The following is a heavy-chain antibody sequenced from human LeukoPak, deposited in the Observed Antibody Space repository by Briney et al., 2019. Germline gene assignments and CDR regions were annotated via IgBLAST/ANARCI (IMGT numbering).Heavy chain of an antibody. CDR2: IIPIFGTA. D-gene: IGHD2-15*01. Sequence: GASVKVSCKASGYTFTSYGISWVRQAPGQGLEWMGGIIPIFGTANYAQKFQGRVTITADESTSTAYMELSSLRSEDTAVYYCARKRLGYCSGGSCPLDYWGQGTLVTVSS. J-gene: IGHJ4*02. CDR1: GYTFTSYG. CDR3: ARKRLGYCSGGSCPLDY. V-gene: IGHV1-69*13.